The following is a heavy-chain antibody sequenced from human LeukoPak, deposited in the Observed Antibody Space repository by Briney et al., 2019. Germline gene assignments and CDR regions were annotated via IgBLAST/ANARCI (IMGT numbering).Heavy chain of an antibody. CDR3: APEATAMVEHLDFDY. J-gene: IGHJ4*02. CDR1: GFTFSRYS. D-gene: IGHD5-18*01. CDR2: ISNIGTSI. Sequence: GESLRLSCAVSGFTFSRYSMNWVRQAPGKGLEWVSSISNIGTSIYYADSVKGRFTISRDNAKNSLYPQMDSLRAEDTAVYYCAPEATAMVEHLDFDYWGQGTLVTVSS. V-gene: IGHV3-21*01.